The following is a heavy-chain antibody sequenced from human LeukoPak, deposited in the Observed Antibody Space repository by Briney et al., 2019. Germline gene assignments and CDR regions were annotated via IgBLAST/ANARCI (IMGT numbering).Heavy chain of an antibody. V-gene: IGHV3-7*01. CDR3: GYSSGWLSDY. CDR1: GFTFSSYA. D-gene: IGHD6-19*01. Sequence: PGGSLRLSCAASGFTFSSYAMNWVRQAPGKGLEWVANINQDGSDKKYVDSVKGRFTISRDNDKNSVYLQMNGLRAEDTAVYYCGYSSGWLSDYWGQGAQVTVSS. J-gene: IGHJ4*02. CDR2: INQDGSDK.